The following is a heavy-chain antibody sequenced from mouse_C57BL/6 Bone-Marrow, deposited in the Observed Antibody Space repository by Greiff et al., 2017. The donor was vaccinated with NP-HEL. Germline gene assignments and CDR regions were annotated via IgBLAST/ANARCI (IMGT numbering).Heavy chain of an antibody. CDR3: ALITTVVAGGFDY. CDR1: GFTFSSYA. Sequence: EVQRVESGGGLVKPGGSLKLSCAASGFTFSSYAMSWVRQTPEKRLEWVATISDGGSYTYYPDNVKGRFTISRDNAKNNLYLQMSHLKSEDTAMYYCALITTVVAGGFDYWGQGTTLTVSS. V-gene: IGHV5-4*01. CDR2: ISDGGSYT. D-gene: IGHD1-1*01. J-gene: IGHJ2*01.